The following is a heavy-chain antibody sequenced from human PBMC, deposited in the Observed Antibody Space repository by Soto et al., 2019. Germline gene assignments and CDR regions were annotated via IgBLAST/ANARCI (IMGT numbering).Heavy chain of an antibody. CDR2: ISSSSSTI. V-gene: IGHV3-48*02. D-gene: IGHD6-6*01. CDR3: ARPGYSSSSYGMDV. CDR1: GFTFSSYS. Sequence: EVQLVESGGGLVQPGGSQRLSCAASGFTFSSYSMNWVRQAPGKGLEWVSYISSSSSTIYYADSVKGRFTISRDNAKNSLYLQMNSLRDEDTAVYYCARPGYSSSSYGMDVWGQGTTVTVSS. J-gene: IGHJ6*02.